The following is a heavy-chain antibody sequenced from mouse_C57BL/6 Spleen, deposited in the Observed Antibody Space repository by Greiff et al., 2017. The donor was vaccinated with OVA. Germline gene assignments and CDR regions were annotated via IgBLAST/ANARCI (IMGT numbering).Heavy chain of an antibody. CDR3: VGQDYEFVTGYFDV. CDR1: GFTFNTYA. V-gene: IGHV10-3*01. D-gene: IGHD2-4*01. Sequence: EVQRVESGGGLVQPKGSLKLSCAASGFTFNTYAMHWVRQAPGKGLEWVARIRSKSSNYATYYADSVKDRFTISRDDSQSMLYLQMNNLKTEDTAMYYFVGQDYEFVTGYFDVWGTGTTVTVSS. J-gene: IGHJ1*03. CDR2: IRSKSSNYAT.